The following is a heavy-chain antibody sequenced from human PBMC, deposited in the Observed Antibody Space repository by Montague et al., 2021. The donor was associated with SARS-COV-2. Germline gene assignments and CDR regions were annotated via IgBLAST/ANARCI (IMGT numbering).Heavy chain of an antibody. J-gene: IGHJ5*02. CDR1: GGSISSSSYY. D-gene: IGHD2-8*01. CDR2: IYYSGST. V-gene: IGHV4-39*01. CDR3: ARHLTSDIVLVVCSIRGWFDP. Sequence: SETLSLTCTVSGGSISSSSYYWGWIRQPPGKGLEWIGSIYYSGSTYYNPSLKSRVTISVDTSKNQFSLKLSSVTAADTAVYYCARHLTSDIVLVVCSIRGWFDPWGQGTLVTVSS.